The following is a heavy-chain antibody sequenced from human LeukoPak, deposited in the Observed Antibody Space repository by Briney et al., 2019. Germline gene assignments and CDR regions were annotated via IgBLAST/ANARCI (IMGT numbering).Heavy chain of an antibody. CDR1: GGSISSYY. CDR3: ARGPNRITMMIGDAFDI. V-gene: IGHV4-4*07. CDR2: IYTSGST. D-gene: IGHD3-22*01. Sequence: PSETLSLTCTVSGGSISSYYWSWMRQPAGKGLEWIGRIYTSGSTSYNPSLTSRVTMSVDTSKNQFSLKLSSVTAADTAVYYCARGPNRITMMIGDAFDIWGQGTMVTISS. J-gene: IGHJ3*02.